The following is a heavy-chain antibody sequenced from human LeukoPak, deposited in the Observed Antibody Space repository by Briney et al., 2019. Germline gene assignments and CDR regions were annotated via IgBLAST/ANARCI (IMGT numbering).Heavy chain of an antibody. CDR1: GSTLTELS. D-gene: IGHD3-16*01. CDR3: AAGAPLREKSFTRPDDAFEL. V-gene: IGHV1-24*01. CDR2: FYPEHVET. J-gene: IGHJ3*01. Sequence: ASVKVSCKVSGSTLTELSVHWVRQTPEKGLEWMGGFYPEHVETAYAQNVLGRVSMTEYRATDTAYMELKNLRAADAPIYYCAAGAPLREKSFTRPDDAFELWGLGTMVTVSS.